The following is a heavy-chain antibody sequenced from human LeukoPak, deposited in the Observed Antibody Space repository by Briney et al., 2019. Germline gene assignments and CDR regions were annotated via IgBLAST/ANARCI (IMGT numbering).Heavy chain of an antibody. CDR3: AKDSVSYSSGYVFDY. Sequence: PGGSLRLSCAASGFTFSSYSMNWVRQAPGKGLEWVSSISSSSSYIYYADSVKGRFTISRDNSKNTLYLQMNSLRAEDTAVYYCAKDSVSYSSGYVFDYWGQGTLVTVSS. J-gene: IGHJ4*02. V-gene: IGHV3-21*04. D-gene: IGHD6-19*01. CDR1: GFTFSSYS. CDR2: ISSSSSYI.